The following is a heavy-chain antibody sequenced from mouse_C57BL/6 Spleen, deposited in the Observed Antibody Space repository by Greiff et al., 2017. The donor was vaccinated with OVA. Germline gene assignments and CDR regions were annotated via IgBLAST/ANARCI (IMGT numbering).Heavy chain of an antibody. Sequence: QVQLQQPGAELVKPGASVKMSCKASGYTLTSYWITWVKQRPGQGLEWIGDIYPGSGSTNYNEKFKSKATLTVDTSSSTAYMQLSSLTSEDSAVYYCARREYGNYYYYAMDYWGQGTSVTVSS. CDR3: ARREYGNYYYYAMDY. CDR1: GYTLTSYW. V-gene: IGHV1-55*01. D-gene: IGHD2-1*01. J-gene: IGHJ4*01. CDR2: IYPGSGST.